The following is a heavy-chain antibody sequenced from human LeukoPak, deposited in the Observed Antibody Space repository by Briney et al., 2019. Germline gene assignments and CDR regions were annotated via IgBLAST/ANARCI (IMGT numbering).Heavy chain of an antibody. CDR2: ISAYNGNI. Sequence: ASVKVSCKASGYTFTSHGISWVRQAPGRGLEWMGWISAYNGNINYAQKLQGRVTMTTDTSTSTAYMELRSLRSDDTAVYYCARIAYCGGDCYTTYFDYWGQGTLVTVSS. CDR3: ARIAYCGGDCYTTYFDY. CDR1: GYTFTSHG. J-gene: IGHJ4*02. V-gene: IGHV1-18*01. D-gene: IGHD2-21*01.